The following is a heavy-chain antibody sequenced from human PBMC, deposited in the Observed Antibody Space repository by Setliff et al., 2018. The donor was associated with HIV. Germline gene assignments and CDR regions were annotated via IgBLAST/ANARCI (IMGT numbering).Heavy chain of an antibody. CDR3: AKVGGLGDYVWGSWSYYYGMDV. CDR2: ISGSGGST. V-gene: IGHV3-23*01. CDR1: GFTFSSYG. Sequence: GSLRLSCAASGFTFSSYGMSWVRQSPGKGLEWVSTISGSGGSTYHTDSVKGRFTISRDNAKNTLRLQMNSLRAEDTAVYYCAKVGGLGDYVWGSWSYYYGMDVWGQGTTVTVSS. D-gene: IGHD3-16*01. J-gene: IGHJ6*02.